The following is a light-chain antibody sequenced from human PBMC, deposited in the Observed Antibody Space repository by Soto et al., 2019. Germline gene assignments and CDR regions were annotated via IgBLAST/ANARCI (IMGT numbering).Light chain of an antibody. CDR3: QQSYSTPPYT. CDR1: QRNSSY. V-gene: IGKV1-39*01. J-gene: IGKJ2*01. CDR2: AAS. Sequence: DIQMTQPPSSLSASVGDRVTITFLASQRNSSYLNWYQQKPVQAPKLLIYAASSLQSGVPSRFSGSGCGTDFALTISSLQPEDVATYYCQQSYSTPPYTCGHGNTLEIK.